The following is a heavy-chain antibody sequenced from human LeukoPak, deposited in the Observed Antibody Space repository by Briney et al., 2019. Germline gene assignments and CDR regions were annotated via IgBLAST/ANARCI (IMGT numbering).Heavy chain of an antibody. Sequence: ASVKVSCKASGYTFTCYYMHWVRQPPGQGLEWMGLIDPNSGGTNYAQKFQGRVTMTRDTSISTAYMQLSRLSSDDTAVYYCARLSSWVDYWGQGTLVTVSS. V-gene: IGHV1-2*06. D-gene: IGHD6-13*01. CDR2: IDPNSGGT. J-gene: IGHJ4*02. CDR1: GYTFTCYY. CDR3: ARLSSWVDY.